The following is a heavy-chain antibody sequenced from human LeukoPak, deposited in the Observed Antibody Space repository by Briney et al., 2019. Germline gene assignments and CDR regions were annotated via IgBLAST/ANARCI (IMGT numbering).Heavy chain of an antibody. CDR2: ISYDGSNK. CDR1: GFTFSSYT. V-gene: IGHV3-30-3*01. J-gene: IGHJ6*03. Sequence: PGGSLRLSCAASGFTFSSYTMHWVRQASGKGLEWVAVISYDGSNKYYADSVKGRFTISRDNSESTLFLQMNSPSAEGTAVYYCARGIAATNYMDVWGKGTTVTVSS. D-gene: IGHD6-13*01. CDR3: ARGIAATNYMDV.